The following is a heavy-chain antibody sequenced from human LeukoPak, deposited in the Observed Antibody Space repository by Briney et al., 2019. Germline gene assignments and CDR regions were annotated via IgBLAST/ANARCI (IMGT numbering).Heavy chain of an antibody. CDR2: IHTSGTT. V-gene: IGHV4-4*07. CDR3: ARGHNSGWGNFDY. J-gene: IGHJ4*02. CDR1: GGSISSYY. D-gene: IGHD6-19*01. Sequence: SETLSLTCTVSGGSISSYYWSWIRQPVGKGLECIGRIHTSGTTSGTTNSIPSLKSRVTMSVDTSKNQFSLTLTSVTAADTAVYYCARGHNSGWGNFDYWGQGTLVTVSS.